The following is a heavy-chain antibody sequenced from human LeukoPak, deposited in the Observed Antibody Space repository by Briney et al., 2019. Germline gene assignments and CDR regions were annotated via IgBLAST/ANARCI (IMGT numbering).Heavy chain of an antibody. D-gene: IGHD3-10*01. CDR3: AMLKGYYYGSGSYGFDC. J-gene: IGHJ4*02. Sequence: GGSLRLSCAASGFTFSSYAMSWVRQAPGKGLEWVSAISGSGGSTYYADSVKGRFTISRDNSKNTLYLQMNSLRAEDTAVYYCAMLKGYYYGSGSYGFDCWGQGTLVTVSS. CDR2: ISGSGGST. CDR1: GFTFSSYA. V-gene: IGHV3-23*01.